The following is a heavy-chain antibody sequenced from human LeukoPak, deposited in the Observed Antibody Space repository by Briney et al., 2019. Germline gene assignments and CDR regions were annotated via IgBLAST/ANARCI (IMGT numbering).Heavy chain of an antibody. CDR1: GFTFSSYG. D-gene: IGHD6-19*01. CDR3: AKVEVYSSGWYRGFYGMDV. Sequence: GRSLRLSCAASGFTFSSYGMHWVRQAPGKGLERVAVISYDGSNKYYADSVKGRFTISRDNSKNTLYLQMNSLRAEDTAVYYCAKVEVYSSGWYRGFYGMDVWGQGTTVTVSS. J-gene: IGHJ6*02. V-gene: IGHV3-30*18. CDR2: ISYDGSNK.